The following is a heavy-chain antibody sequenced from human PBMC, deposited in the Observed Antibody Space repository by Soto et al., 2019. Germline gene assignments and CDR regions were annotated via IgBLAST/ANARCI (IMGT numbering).Heavy chain of an antibody. CDR1: GGCFTGHF. Sequence: ETRSLTCTVSGGCFTGHFWNWVRQPPGKGLEWIGEVSHSGNTKYYPSLRSRVTLSVDSSKNQISLALTSVTAADTAVYYCESAKFESTGWHQFDSWGQGTLVTVSS. CDR2: VSHSGNT. D-gene: IGHD7-27*01. V-gene: IGHV4-34*01. CDR3: ESAKFESTGWHQFDS. J-gene: IGHJ4*02.